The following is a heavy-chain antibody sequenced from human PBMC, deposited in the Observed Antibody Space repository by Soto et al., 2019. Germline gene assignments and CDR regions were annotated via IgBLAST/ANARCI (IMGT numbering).Heavy chain of an antibody. J-gene: IGHJ4*02. CDR3: ARDSTLNGGYFDY. Sequence: EVQLVESGGGLVQPGGSLRLSCAASGFIFSNYWMTWVRQAPGKGLEWVANIKQDGREKYYVDSVKGRFTISRDNAKNSLYLQMNSLRAEDTAVYYCARDSTLNGGYFDYWGQGTLVTVSS. D-gene: IGHD7-27*01. V-gene: IGHV3-7*01. CDR1: GFIFSNYW. CDR2: IKQDGREK.